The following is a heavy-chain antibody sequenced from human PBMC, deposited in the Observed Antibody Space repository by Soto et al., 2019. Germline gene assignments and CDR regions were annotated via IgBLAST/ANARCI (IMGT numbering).Heavy chain of an antibody. CDR3: ARDRRYYDNSSYWPYYYGMDV. V-gene: IGHV4-34*01. J-gene: IGHJ6*02. Sequence: SETLSLTCAVYGGSFSGYYWSWIRQPPGKGLEWIGEINHSGSTNYNPSLKSRVTISVDTSKNQFSLKLSSVTAADTAVYYCARDRRYYDNSSYWPYYYGMDVWGQGTTVTVSS. CDR2: INHSGST. CDR1: GGSFSGYY. D-gene: IGHD3-22*01.